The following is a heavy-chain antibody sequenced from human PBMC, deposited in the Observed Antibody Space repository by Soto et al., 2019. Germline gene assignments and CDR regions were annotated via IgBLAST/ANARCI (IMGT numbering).Heavy chain of an antibody. Sequence: LSLTCGVSGYSITSGFYWGWVRQPPGKGLEWIGNISYSAKTFYNPSLASRFSMAVDSSKNQFSLRLTSVTAADTALYYCTKGAGAPWVRFDSWGRGILVTAPQ. CDR1: GYSITSGFY. CDR3: TKGAGAPWVRFDS. V-gene: IGHV4-38-2*01. CDR2: ISYSAKT. D-gene: IGHD3-16*01. J-gene: IGHJ4*02.